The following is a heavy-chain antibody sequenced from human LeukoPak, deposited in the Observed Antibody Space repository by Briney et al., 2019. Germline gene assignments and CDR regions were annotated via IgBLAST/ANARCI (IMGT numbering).Heavy chain of an antibody. CDR2: INPNSGGT. J-gene: IGHJ4*02. D-gene: IGHD3-9*01. CDR1: GYTFTSYD. CDR3: ARVGLYYDILTGYHTPDFDY. V-gene: IGHV1-2*02. Sequence: GASVKVSCKASGYTFTSYDINWVRQAPGQGLEWMGWINPNSGGTNYAQKFQGRVTMTRDTSISTAYMELSRLRSDDTAVYYCARVGLYYDILTGYHTPDFDYWGQGTLVTVSS.